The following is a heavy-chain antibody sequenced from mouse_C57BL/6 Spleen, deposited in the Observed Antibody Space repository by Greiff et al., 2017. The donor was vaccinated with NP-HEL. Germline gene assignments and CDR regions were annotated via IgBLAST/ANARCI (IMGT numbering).Heavy chain of an antibody. CDR3: ARVGPSYYGSSYGYFDV. J-gene: IGHJ1*03. CDR2: ISDGGSYT. D-gene: IGHD1-1*01. V-gene: IGHV5-4*01. Sequence: EVQRVESGGGLVKPGGSLKLSCAASGFTFSSYAMSWVRQTPEKRLEWVATISDGGSYTYYPDNVKGRFTISRDNAKNNLYLQMSHLKSEDTAMYYCARVGPSYYGSSYGYFDVWGTGTTVTVSS. CDR1: GFTFSSYA.